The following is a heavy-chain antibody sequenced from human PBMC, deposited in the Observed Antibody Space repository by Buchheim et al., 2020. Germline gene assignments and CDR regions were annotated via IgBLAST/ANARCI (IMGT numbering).Heavy chain of an antibody. D-gene: IGHD6-19*01. Sequence: QLQLQESGPGLVKPSETLSLTCTVSGGSISSSSYYWSWIRQPAGKGLEWVGRIDTNGGANYNASLNGRVTISLDTSKNQFSLKLTSLTAADTAMYYCVRFSSGISAGYWGQGT. J-gene: IGHJ4*02. CDR1: GGSISSSSYY. V-gene: IGHV4-61*02. CDR2: IDTNGGA. CDR3: VRFSSGISAGY.